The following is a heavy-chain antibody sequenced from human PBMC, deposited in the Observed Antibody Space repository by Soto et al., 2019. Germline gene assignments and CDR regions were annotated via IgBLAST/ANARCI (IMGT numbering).Heavy chain of an antibody. D-gene: IGHD2-15*01. CDR3: ARDAGRFCSGGSCFNGGMDV. CDR1: GFTFSNSG. CDR2: ISYDGRNT. V-gene: IGHV3-30*04. Sequence: QVHLVESGGGVVQPGRSLRLSCAASGFTFSNSGFHWVRQAPGKGLEWVTLISYDGRNTEYSDSVKDRFTISRDNSKNPLYVQLNSLRPEDSAVYYCARDAGRFCSGGSCFNGGMDVWGQGTTVIVSS. J-gene: IGHJ6*02.